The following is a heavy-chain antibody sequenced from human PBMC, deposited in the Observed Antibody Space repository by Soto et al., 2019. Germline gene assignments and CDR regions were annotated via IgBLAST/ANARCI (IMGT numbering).Heavy chain of an antibody. Sequence: PGGSLRLSCAASGFTFSSYAMSWVRQAPGKGLEWVSAISGSGGSTYYADSVKGRFTISRDNSKNTLYLQMNSLRAEDTAVYYCAKDYASITMIVVAPDVPWFDPWGQGTLVTVSS. D-gene: IGHD3-22*01. CDR2: ISGSGGST. J-gene: IGHJ5*02. V-gene: IGHV3-23*01. CDR3: AKDYASITMIVVAPDVPWFDP. CDR1: GFTFSSYA.